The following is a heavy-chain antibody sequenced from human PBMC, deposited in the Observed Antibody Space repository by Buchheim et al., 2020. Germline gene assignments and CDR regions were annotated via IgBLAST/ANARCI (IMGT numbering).Heavy chain of an antibody. V-gene: IGHV3-48*03. CDR2: ISSSGSTI. CDR1: GFTFSSYE. Sequence: EVQLVESGGGLVQPGGSLRLSCAASGFTFSSYEMNWVRQAPGKGLEWVSYISSSGSTIYYADSVKGRFTISRDNAKNSLYLQMNSLRAEDTAVYYCARARVGATHYYYYGMDVWGQGTT. J-gene: IGHJ6*02. D-gene: IGHD1-26*01. CDR3: ARARVGATHYYYYGMDV.